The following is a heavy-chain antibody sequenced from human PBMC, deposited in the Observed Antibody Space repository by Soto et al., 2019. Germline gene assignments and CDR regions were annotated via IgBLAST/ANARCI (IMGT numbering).Heavy chain of an antibody. Sequence: QVQPQESGPGLVKPSQTLSLTCTVSGGSISSGGYYWNWIRQHPGKGLEWIGYIYYSGSTYYNPSLKRRGTISVATSKIQFFLTMRSVASAETAVYYCARSVFPWGQGTLVTVSS. CDR1: GGSISSGGYY. J-gene: IGHJ5*02. V-gene: IGHV4-31*03. CDR3: ARSVFP. CDR2: IYYSGST.